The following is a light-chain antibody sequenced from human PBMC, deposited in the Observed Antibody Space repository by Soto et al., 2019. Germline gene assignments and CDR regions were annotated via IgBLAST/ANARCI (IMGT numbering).Light chain of an antibody. V-gene: IGLV1-44*01. J-gene: IGLJ2*01. CDR3: AAWDDSLSGVV. CDR1: SSNIGSNT. Sequence: QLVLTQPPSASATPGQRVTISCSGSSSNIGSNTANWYQQLPGTAPKLLIYNNDYRPSGVPDRFSGSKSGTSASLVISGLQSEDEADYYCAAWDDSLSGVVFGGGTKLTVL. CDR2: NND.